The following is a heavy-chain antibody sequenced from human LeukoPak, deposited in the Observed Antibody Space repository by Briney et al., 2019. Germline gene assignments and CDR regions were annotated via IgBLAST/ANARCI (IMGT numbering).Heavy chain of an antibody. CDR2: INAGNGNT. J-gene: IGHJ1*01. D-gene: IGHD3-22*01. Sequence: ASVKVSCKASGYTFTSYAMHWVRQAPGQRLEWMGWINAGNGNTKYSQKFQGRVTITRGTSASTAYMELSSLRSEDTAVYYCASSTSGYYHLYFQHWGQGTLVTVSS. CDR1: GYTFTSYA. CDR3: ASSTSGYYHLYFQH. V-gene: IGHV1-3*01.